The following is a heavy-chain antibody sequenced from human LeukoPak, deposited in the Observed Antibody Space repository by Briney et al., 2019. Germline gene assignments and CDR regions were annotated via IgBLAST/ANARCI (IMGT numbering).Heavy chain of an antibody. CDR2: ISGSGDNT. D-gene: IGHD3-10*01. CDR3: ARGQRITMVRGPINWFDP. CDR1: GFTFSNYA. J-gene: IGHJ5*02. Sequence: GGSLRLSCAPSGFTFSNYAMSWVRQAPGKGLEWVSAISGSGDNTYYIDSVKGRFTISRDNSKNTFYLQMSSLRAEDTAVYYCARGQRITMVRGPINWFDPWGQGTLVTVSS. V-gene: IGHV3-23*01.